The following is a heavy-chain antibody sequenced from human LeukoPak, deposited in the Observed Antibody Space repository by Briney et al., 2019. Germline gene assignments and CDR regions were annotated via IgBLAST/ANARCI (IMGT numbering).Heavy chain of an antibody. V-gene: IGHV3-53*01. CDR3: ARGRGTGIGIYPLEY. J-gene: IGHJ4*02. Sequence: GGSLRLSCAASGFTVSGNYMSWVRQAPGKGLEWVSIIYSGGSTFYADSVKGRFTISRDNSKNTLYLHMSSLRAEDTAVYYCARGRGTGIGIYPLEYWGQGTLVTVSS. CDR1: GFTVSGNY. CDR2: IYSGGST. D-gene: IGHD1-14*01.